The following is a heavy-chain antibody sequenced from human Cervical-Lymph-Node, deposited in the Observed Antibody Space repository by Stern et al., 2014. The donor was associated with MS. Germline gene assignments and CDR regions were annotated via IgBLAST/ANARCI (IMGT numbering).Heavy chain of an antibody. D-gene: IGHD3-22*01. CDR3: ARWAYSSGWYNWFDP. Sequence: QVQLQESGPGLVKPSETLSLTCTVSGGSISSSSYYWGWIRQPPGKGLEWVGRIYYSGSTYYNPSPKSRVTITVDTSKTQFSRKVSSVTAADTAVYYCARWAYSSGWYNWFDPWGQGTLVTVSS. CDR1: GGSISSSSYY. CDR2: IYYSGST. J-gene: IGHJ5*02. V-gene: IGHV4-39*01.